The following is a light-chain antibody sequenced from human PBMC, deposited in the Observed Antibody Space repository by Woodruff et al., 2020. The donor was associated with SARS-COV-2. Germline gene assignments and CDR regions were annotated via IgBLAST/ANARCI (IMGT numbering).Light chain of an antibody. Sequence: SQSISSWLAWYQQKPGKAPKLLIYKASSLESGVPSRFSGSGSGTEFTLTISSLQPDDFATYYCQQYNSYPYTFGQ. CDR2: KAS. CDR1: QSISSW. V-gene: IGKV1-5*03. J-gene: IGKJ2*01. CDR3: QQYNSYPYT.